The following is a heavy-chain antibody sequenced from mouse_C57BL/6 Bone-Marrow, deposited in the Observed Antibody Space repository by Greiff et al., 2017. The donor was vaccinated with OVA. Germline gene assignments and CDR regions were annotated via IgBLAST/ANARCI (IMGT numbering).Heavy chain of an antibody. CDR2: LDPNSGGP. V-gene: IGHV1-72*01. Sequence: QVQLQQPGAELVKPGASVKLSCKASGYTFTSYWMHWVKQRPGRGLEWIGRLDPNSGGPKYNEKFKSKATLTVDKPASTAYMQLSSLTSEDSAVYYGARDVGYYGSSYGFAYWGQGTLVTVSA. D-gene: IGHD1-1*01. CDR3: ARDVGYYGSSYGFAY. CDR1: GYTFTSYW. J-gene: IGHJ3*01.